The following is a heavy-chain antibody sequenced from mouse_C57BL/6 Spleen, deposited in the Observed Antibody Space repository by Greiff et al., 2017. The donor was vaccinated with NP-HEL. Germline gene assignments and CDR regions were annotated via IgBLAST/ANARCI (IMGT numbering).Heavy chain of an antibody. J-gene: IGHJ3*01. V-gene: IGHV1-54*01. CDR1: GYAFTNYL. Sequence: LMDSGAELVRPGTSVKVSCKASGYAFTNYLIEWVKQRPGQGLEWIGVINPGSGGTNYNEKFKGKATLTADKSSSTAYMQLSSLTSEDSAVYFCARGGDPAWFAYWGQGTLVTVSA. CDR3: ARGGDPAWFAY. CDR2: INPGSGGT.